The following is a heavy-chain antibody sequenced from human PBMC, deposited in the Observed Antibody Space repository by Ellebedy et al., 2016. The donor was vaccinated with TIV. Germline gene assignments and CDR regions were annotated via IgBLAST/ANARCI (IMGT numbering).Heavy chain of an antibody. D-gene: IGHD3-10*01. CDR2: IDPRGSRI. CDR3: ARADEGDPLDY. CDR1: GYSFGSYY. J-gene: IGHJ4*02. Sequence: AASVKVSCKASGYSFGSYYLHWVRQAPGQGLEWMGIIDPRGSRIDYAQKFKDRVIMSRDKSTNTVYMELSSLRSEDTAIYYCARADEGDPLDYWGQGTLVTVSS. V-gene: IGHV1-46*01.